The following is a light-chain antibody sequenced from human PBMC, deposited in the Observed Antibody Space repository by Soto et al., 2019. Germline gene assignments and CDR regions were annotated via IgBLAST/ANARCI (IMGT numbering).Light chain of an antibody. CDR3: QQYGSSPLT. J-gene: IGKJ4*01. CDR1: QSVSSSY. Sequence: IVLPQSPGTVSLCAGERATLSCKGSQSVSSSYLAWYQQKPGQAPRLLIYGASSRATGIPDRFSGSGSGTDFTLTISRLEPEDFAVYYCQQYGSSPLTFGGGTKVDIK. V-gene: IGKV3-20*01. CDR2: GAS.